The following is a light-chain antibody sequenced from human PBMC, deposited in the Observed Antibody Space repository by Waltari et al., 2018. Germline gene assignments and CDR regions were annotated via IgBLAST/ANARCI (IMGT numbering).Light chain of an antibody. CDR1: SGHSSNV. J-gene: IGLJ3*02. V-gene: IGLV4-69*01. CDR3: QTGGHGTWV. Sequence: QLVLTQSPSASASLGASVKLTCTLSSGHSSNVIEWHQQQPEKGPRYLLKVNSDGSHSKGDKIPDRFSGSISGAEHYLTIASLQSEDEADYYCQTGGHGTWVFGGGTKLTVL. CDR2: VNSDGSH.